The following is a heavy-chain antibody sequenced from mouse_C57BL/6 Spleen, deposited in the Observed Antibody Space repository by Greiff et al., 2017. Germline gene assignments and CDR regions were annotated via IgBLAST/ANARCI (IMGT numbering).Heavy chain of an antibody. CDR2: ISYDGSN. CDR3: AREDYSFDY. V-gene: IGHV3-6*01. CDR1: GYSITSGYY. Sequence: VQLQQSGPGHVKPSQSLSLTCSVTGYSITSGYYWNWIRQFPGNKLEWMGYISYDGSNNYNPSLKNRISITRDTSKNQFFLKLNSVTTEDTATYYCAREDYSFDYWGQGTTLTVSS. D-gene: IGHD2-12*01. J-gene: IGHJ2*01.